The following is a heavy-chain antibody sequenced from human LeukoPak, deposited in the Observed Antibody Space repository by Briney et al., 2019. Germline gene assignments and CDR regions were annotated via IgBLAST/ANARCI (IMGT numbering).Heavy chain of an antibody. Sequence: GGALRLSCAASGLTFDDYGMSWVPQAPGKVLEWVSGINWNGGSTGYADSVKGRSTISRDNAKNSLYLQMNSLRAEDTALYYCARRIGYYFDYWGQGTLVTVSS. V-gene: IGHV3-20*04. CDR2: INWNGGST. CDR3: ARRIGYYFDY. CDR1: GLTFDDYG. D-gene: IGHD2-2*03. J-gene: IGHJ4*02.